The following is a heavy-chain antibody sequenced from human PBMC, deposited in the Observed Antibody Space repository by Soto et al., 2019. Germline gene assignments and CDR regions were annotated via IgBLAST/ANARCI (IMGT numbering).Heavy chain of an antibody. CDR2: ISAYNGNT. D-gene: IGHD2-8*02. V-gene: IGHV1-18*01. CDR3: ARVADRYWDYFDY. Sequence: GASVKVSCKASGGTFINYAISWVRQAPGQGLEWMGWISAYNGNTNYAQKLQGRVTMNTDTSTSTAYMELRRLRSDNTAVYYCARVADRYWDYFDYWGQGTLVTVSS. J-gene: IGHJ4*02. CDR1: GGTFINYA.